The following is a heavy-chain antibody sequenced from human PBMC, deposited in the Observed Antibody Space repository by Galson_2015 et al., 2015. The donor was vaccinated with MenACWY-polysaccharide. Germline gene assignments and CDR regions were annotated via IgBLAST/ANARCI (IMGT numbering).Heavy chain of an antibody. J-gene: IGHJ3*02. V-gene: IGHV3-33*01. Sequence: SLRLSCAASGSRFSNSGMHWVRQAPGKGLEWVAVIQYDGSSKVYADSVKGRFTISRDNSKNTVFLEMNTLGVEDTAVYYCAREGSRIVFHAFDTWGQGTMVTVSS. CDR3: AREGSRIVFHAFDT. CDR2: IQYDGSSK. D-gene: IGHD2-2*01. CDR1: GSRFSNSG.